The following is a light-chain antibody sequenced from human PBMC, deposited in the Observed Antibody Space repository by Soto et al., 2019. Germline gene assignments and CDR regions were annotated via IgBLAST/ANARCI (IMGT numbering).Light chain of an antibody. CDR1: QSISAW. J-gene: IGKJ1*01. Sequence: DIQMTQSPSALSASVGDRVTISCRTSQSISAWLAWYQQKPGQSPKLLIFDASTLESGVPSRFSGSWSGTEFTLTINGLQPDDFATYYCQQYHSYSTFGQGTKVDIK. V-gene: IGKV1-5*01. CDR3: QQYHSYST. CDR2: DAS.